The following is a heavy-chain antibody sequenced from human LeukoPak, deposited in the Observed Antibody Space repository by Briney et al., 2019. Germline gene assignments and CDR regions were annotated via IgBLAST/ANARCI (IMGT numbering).Heavy chain of an antibody. Sequence: GGSLRLSCAASGFTFSSYAMSWVRQAPGKGLEWVSAISGSGGSTYYADSVKGRFTISRDNAKNSLYLQMNSLRAEDTAVYYCARVLRVWFYGMDVWGQGTTVTVSS. CDR2: ISGSGGST. CDR1: GFTFSSYA. D-gene: IGHD2-21*01. CDR3: ARVLRVWFYGMDV. J-gene: IGHJ6*02. V-gene: IGHV3-23*01.